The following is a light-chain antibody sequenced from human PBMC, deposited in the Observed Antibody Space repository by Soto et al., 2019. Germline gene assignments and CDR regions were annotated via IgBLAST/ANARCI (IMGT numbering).Light chain of an antibody. J-gene: IGLJ2*01. CDR2: EVN. CDR3: SSYAGNNKLV. CDR1: SSDVGAYNY. V-gene: IGLV2-8*01. Sequence: QSVLTQPPSASGSPGQSVTISCTGTSSDVGAYNYVSWYQQYPGKAPKLIIYEVNKWPSGVPGRFSGSKSGNTASLTVSGLQAEDEANYYCSSYAGNNKLVFGGGTQLTVL.